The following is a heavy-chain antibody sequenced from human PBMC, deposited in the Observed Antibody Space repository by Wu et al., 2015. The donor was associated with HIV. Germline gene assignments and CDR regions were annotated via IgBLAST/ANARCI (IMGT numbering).Heavy chain of an antibody. CDR2: INPSAGST. J-gene: IGHJ4*02. CDR1: GYTFNSYF. V-gene: IGHV1-46*02. Sequence: QVQLVQSGAEVKKPGASVKVSCKTSGYTFNSYFIHWVRQAPGQGLEWMGIINPSAGSTSYAQKFQGRVTMTRDTSTTTVYMELSSLRSDDTVRFFCARTILYSGSYFDYWGQGTLVTVSS. D-gene: IGHD1-26*01. CDR3: ARTILYSGSYFDY.